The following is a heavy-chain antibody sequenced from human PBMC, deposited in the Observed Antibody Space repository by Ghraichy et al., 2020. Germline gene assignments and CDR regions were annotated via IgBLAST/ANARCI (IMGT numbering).Heavy chain of an antibody. CDR1: GFTFSSYA. J-gene: IGHJ6*02. Sequence: LSLTCAASGFTFSSYAMSWVRQAPGKGLEWVSSISGSGDSTYYADSVRGRVTISRDNSKNTLNLQMNSLRAEDTAVYYCAKGVGVWFGELPIRYYGMDVWGQGTTVTVSS. D-gene: IGHD3-10*01. CDR3: AKGVGVWFGELPIRYYGMDV. V-gene: IGHV3-23*01. CDR2: ISGSGDST.